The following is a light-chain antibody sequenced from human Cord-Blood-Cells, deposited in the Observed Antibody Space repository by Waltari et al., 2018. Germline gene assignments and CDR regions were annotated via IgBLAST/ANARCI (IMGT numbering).Light chain of an antibody. CDR2: GNN. J-gene: IGLJ3*02. CDR3: GTWDSSLSAWV. V-gene: IGLV1-51*01. Sequence: QSVLTQPPSVSAAPGQKVTIPCSGSSSNIGNNYVSWYQQLPGTAPNLLIYGNNKRPSGVPDRFSGSKSGTSATLGITGLQTGDEADYYCGTWDSSLSAWVFGGGTKLTVL. CDR1: SSNIGNNY.